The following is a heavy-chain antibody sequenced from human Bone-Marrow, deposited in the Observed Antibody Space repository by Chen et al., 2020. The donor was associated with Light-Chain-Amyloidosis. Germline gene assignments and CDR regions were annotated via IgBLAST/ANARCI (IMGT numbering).Heavy chain of an antibody. CDR1: GFTFSSYG. Sequence: QVQLVESGGGVVQPGRSLRLSCAASGFTFSSYGMHWVRQAPGKGLEWLAVIWYDGSNKYYADSVKGRLTISRDNSKNALYLQMNSLGAEDTAVYYCARDRVVRFLGPGFDIWGQGTMVTVSS. CDR3: ARDRVVRFLGPGFDI. V-gene: IGHV3-33*01. D-gene: IGHD3-3*01. CDR2: IWYDGSNK. J-gene: IGHJ3*02.